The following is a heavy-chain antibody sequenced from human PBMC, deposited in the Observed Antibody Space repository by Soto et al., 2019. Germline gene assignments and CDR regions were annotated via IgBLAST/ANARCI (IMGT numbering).Heavy chain of an antibody. CDR3: ARANDSSGYAKDDAFDI. CDR2: IWYDGSNK. V-gene: IGHV3-33*01. J-gene: IGHJ3*02. CDR1: GFTFSSYG. Sequence: GGSHRLSCAAFGFTFSSYGMHWVRQAPGKGLEWVAVIWYDGSNKYYADSEKGRFTMSRDKSKNTLYLQMNSLRAEDTAVYYCARANDSSGYAKDDAFDIWGQGTMVTVSS. D-gene: IGHD3-22*01.